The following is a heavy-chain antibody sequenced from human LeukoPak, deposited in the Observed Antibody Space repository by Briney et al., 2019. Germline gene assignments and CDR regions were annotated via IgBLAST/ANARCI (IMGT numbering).Heavy chain of an antibody. V-gene: IGHV4-4*07. CDR1: GDSMGRYY. CDR3: ARRQVQPERFDY. Sequence: SETLSLTCTVSGDSMGRYYWSFIRRPAGKGLEWIGRIHTSGTTWYSASLKSRVTMSVDTSKSQFSLRLSSVTAADTAVYYCARRQVQPERFDYWGQGALVTVSS. J-gene: IGHJ4*02. CDR2: IHTSGTT. D-gene: IGHD6-13*01.